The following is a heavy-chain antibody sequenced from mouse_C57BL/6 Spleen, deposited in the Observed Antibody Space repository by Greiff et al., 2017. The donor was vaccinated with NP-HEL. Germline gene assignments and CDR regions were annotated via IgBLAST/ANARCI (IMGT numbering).Heavy chain of an antibody. D-gene: IGHD1-1*01. CDR1: GYSITSGYY. V-gene: IGHV3-6*01. CDR3: ARVPYYYGRAMDY. J-gene: IGHJ4*01. CDR2: ISYDGSN. Sequence: EVQLQQSGPGLVKPSQSLSLTCSVTGYSITSGYYWNWIRQFPGNKLEWMGYISYDGSNNYNPSLKNRISITRDTSKNQFFLKLNSVTTEDTATYYCARVPYYYGRAMDYWGQGTSVTVSS.